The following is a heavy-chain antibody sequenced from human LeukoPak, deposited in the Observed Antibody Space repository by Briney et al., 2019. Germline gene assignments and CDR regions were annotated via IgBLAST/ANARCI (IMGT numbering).Heavy chain of an antibody. CDR3: TRDLHSTDYYDSSGFDY. V-gene: IGHV3-49*03. J-gene: IGHJ4*02. D-gene: IGHD3-22*01. CDR2: IRSKAYGGTT. CDR1: GFTFGDYA. Sequence: GGSLRLSCTASGFTFGDYAMSWFRQAPGKGLEWVGFIRSKAYGGTTEYAASVKGRFTISRDDSKSIAYLQMNSLKTEDTAVYYCTRDLHSTDYYDSSGFDYWGQGTLVTVSS.